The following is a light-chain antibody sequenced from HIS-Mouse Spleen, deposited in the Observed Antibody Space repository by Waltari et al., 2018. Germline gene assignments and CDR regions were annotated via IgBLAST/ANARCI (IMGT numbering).Light chain of an antibody. CDR1: SSDVGRYNL. CDR3: CSYAGSSTWV. J-gene: IGLJ3*02. Sequence: QSALTQPASVSGSPGQSITISCPGTSSDVGRYNLFSWYQQHPGKAPKLMIYEGSKRPSGGSNRFSGSKSGNTASLTISGLQAEDEADYYCCSYAGSSTWVFGGGTKLTVL. V-gene: IGLV2-23*01. CDR2: EGS.